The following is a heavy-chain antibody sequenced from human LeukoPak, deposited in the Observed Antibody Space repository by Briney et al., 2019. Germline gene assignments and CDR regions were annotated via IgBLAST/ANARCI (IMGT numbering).Heavy chain of an antibody. J-gene: IGHJ4*02. CDR1: GYTFTGYY. Sequence: SVKVSCKASGYTFTGYYMHWVRQAPGQGLEWMGRIIPILGIANYAQKFRGRVTITADKSTSTAYMELSSLRSEDTAVYYCARNFGYSSGWYDYWGQGTLVTVSS. V-gene: IGHV1-69*02. CDR3: ARNFGYSSGWYDY. D-gene: IGHD6-19*01. CDR2: IIPILGIA.